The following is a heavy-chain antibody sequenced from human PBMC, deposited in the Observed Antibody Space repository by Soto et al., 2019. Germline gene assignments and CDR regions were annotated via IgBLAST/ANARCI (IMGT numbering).Heavy chain of an antibody. J-gene: IGHJ6*02. CDR3: AVDIVVVPAAKTSSNYYYYGMDV. V-gene: IGHV3-23*01. D-gene: IGHD2-2*01. CDR2: ISGSGGST. Sequence: EVQLLESGGGLVQPGGSLSLSCAASGFTFSSYAMSWVRQAPGKGLEWVSAISGSGGSTYYADSVKGRFTISRDNSKNTLYLQMNSLRAVDTAVYYCAVDIVVVPAAKTSSNYYYYGMDVWGQGTTATVSS. CDR1: GFTFSSYA.